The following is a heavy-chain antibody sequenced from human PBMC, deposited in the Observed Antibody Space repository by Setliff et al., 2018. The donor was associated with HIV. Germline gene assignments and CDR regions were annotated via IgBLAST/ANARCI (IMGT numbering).Heavy chain of an antibody. CDR3: ARVKDVDTAVYFDY. V-gene: IGHV4-34*10. J-gene: IGHJ4*02. D-gene: IGHD5-18*01. CDR1: GGSFHSYY. Sequence: SETLSLTCAVYGGSFHSYYWTWIRQSPGKGLEWIGEITDSGVTNYHPSLKSRVTMSIDTFKKQFSLRLRSVTAADTAVYYCARVKDVDTAVYFDYWGQGTLVTVSS. CDR2: ITDSGVT.